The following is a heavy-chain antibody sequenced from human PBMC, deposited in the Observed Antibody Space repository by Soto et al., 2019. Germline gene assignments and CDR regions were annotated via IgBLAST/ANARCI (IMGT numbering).Heavy chain of an antibody. V-gene: IGHV3-15*07. CDR1: GFTFTNAW. D-gene: IGHD6-19*01. CDR3: LTHSSGWY. Sequence: GGSLRLSCAASGFTFTNAWMNWVRQAPGKGLEWVGRIKTKTDGGTTDYAAPVKGRLSISRDDSKNMLYLQMNSLKTEDTAVYYCLTHSSGWYWGQGTLVTVSS. J-gene: IGHJ4*02. CDR2: IKTKTDGGTT.